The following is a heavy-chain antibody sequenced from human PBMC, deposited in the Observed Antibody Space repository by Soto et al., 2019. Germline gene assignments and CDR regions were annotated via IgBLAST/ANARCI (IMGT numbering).Heavy chain of an antibody. V-gene: IGHV3-74*01. Sequence: GGSLRLSCAASGFTFSSYWMHWVRQAPGKGLVWVSRINSDGSSTSYADSVKGRFTISRDNAKNTLYLQMNSLRAEDTAVYYCARDGYCSSTSCSGWFDPWGQGTLVTVSS. CDR3: ARDGYCSSTSCSGWFDP. J-gene: IGHJ5*02. CDR1: GFTFSSYW. D-gene: IGHD2-2*03. CDR2: INSDGSST.